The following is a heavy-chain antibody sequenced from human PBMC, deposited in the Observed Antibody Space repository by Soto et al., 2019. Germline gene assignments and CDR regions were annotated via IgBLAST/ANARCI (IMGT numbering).Heavy chain of an antibody. J-gene: IGHJ4*02. CDR3: ARGAPYYYDSSGYSPVFDY. CDR1: GGSISSGGYY. D-gene: IGHD3-22*01. V-gene: IGHV4-31*03. Sequence: SETLSLTCTVSGGSISSGGYYWSWIRQHPGKCLEWIGYIYYSGSTYYNPSLKSRVTISVDTSKNQFSLKLSSVTAADTAVYYCARGAPYYYDSSGYSPVFDYWGQGTLVTVSS. CDR2: IYYSGST.